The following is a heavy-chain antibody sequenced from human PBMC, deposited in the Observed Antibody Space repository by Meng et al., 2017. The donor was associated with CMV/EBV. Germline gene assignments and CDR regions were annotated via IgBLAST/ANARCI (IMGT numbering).Heavy chain of an antibody. CDR3: ARDAPGSGSYYIPALSRNYGMDV. J-gene: IGHJ6*02. V-gene: IGHV3-48*03. D-gene: IGHD3-10*01. CDR2: ISSSGSTI. CDR1: GFTFSSYE. Sequence: GGSLRLSCAASGFTFSSYEMNWVRQAPGKGLEWASYISSSGSTIYYADSVKGRFTISRDNAKNSLYLQMNSLRAEDTAVYYCARDAPGSGSYYIPALSRNYGMDVWGQGTTVTVSS.